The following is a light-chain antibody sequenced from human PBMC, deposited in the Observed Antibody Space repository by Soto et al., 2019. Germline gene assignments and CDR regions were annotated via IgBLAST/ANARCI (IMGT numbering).Light chain of an antibody. J-gene: IGKJ5*01. Sequence: EVVMTQSPATLSVSPGERATLSFSFSESVSRNLAWYQQKPGQAPRLLIYDASTRATGIPDRFSGGGSGTEFTLTISSLQSEDFVVYYCRQYNSWPPITFGQGTRLEIK. CDR2: DAS. V-gene: IGKV3-15*01. CDR3: RQYNSWPPIT. CDR1: ESVSRN.